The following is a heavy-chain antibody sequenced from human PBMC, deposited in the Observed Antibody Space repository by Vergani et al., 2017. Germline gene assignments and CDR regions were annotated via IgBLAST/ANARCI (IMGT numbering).Heavy chain of an antibody. CDR2: MYPGDSDT. J-gene: IGHJ3*02. V-gene: IGHV5-51*01. D-gene: IGHD6-19*01. CDR3: ARLLIRYSSGHDAFDI. CDR1: GYSFTNYW. Sequence: EVQLVQSGAEVKKTGESLKISCKGSGYSFTNYWIGWVRQMPGKGLEWMGIMYPGDSDTRYSPSFQGQVTISVDKSISTAYLHWSSLKASATAMYYCARLLIRYSSGHDAFDIWGQGTMVTVSS.